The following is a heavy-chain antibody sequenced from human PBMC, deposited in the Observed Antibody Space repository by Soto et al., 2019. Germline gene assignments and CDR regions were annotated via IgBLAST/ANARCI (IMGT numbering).Heavy chain of an antibody. D-gene: IGHD2-2*01. CDR3: ARVPDR. CDR1: GGSISSGGYY. J-gene: IGHJ5*02. CDR2: IYHSGST. Sequence: QLQLQASGSGLVKPSQTLSLTCPVSGGSISSGGYYWIWIRKPPGKGLEWIGYIYHSGSTYYNPSLKSRVTISVDRSKNQFSLKLSSVTAADTAVSYCARVPDRWGQGTLVTVSS. V-gene: IGHV4-30-2*01.